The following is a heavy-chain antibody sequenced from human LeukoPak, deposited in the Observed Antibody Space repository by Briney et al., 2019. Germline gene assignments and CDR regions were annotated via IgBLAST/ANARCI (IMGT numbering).Heavy chain of an antibody. CDR2: IYHSGST. V-gene: IGHV4-38-2*02. Sequence: SETLSLTCTVSGYSISSGYYWGWIRQPPGKGLEWIGSIYHSGSTYYNPSLKSRATISVDTSKNQFSPKLSSVTAADTAVYYCARDGARGLKYSGSYYSYYYYYYGMDVWGQGTTVTVSS. CDR3: ARDGARGLKYSGSYYSYYYYYYGMDV. CDR1: GYSISSGYY. D-gene: IGHD1-26*01. J-gene: IGHJ6*02.